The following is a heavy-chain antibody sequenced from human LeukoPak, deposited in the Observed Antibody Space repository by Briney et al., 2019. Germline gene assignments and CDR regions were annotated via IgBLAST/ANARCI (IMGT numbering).Heavy chain of an antibody. CDR2: INHSGST. D-gene: IGHD6-19*01. CDR3: ARCLHSSGSNSNEAFDI. CDR1: GDSIRTSSSY. V-gene: IGHV4-39*07. Sequence: PSETLSLTCTVSGDSIRTSSSYWGWIRQPPGKGLEWIGEINHSGSTNYNPSLKSRVTISVDTSKNQFSLKLSSVTAADTAVYYCARCLHSSGSNSNEAFDIWGQGTMVTVSS. J-gene: IGHJ3*02.